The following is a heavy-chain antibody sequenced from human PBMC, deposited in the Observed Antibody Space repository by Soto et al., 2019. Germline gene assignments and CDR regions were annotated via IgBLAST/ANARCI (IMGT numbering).Heavy chain of an antibody. CDR3: ARGRGSYPWYFDF. V-gene: IGHV4-4*07. Sequence: PSETLSLTCTVSGDSMSSYYWSWIRQPAGKGLEWIGRIYTSGSTNYIPSLNSRVTISVDTSQNQFSLMLTSLTAADTAVYYCARGRGSYPWYFDFWGRGTLVTVSS. CDR1: GDSMSSYY. CDR2: IYTSGST. J-gene: IGHJ2*01. D-gene: IGHD1-26*01.